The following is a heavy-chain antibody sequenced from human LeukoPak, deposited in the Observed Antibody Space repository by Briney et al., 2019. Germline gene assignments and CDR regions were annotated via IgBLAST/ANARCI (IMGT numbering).Heavy chain of an antibody. J-gene: IGHJ4*02. CDR1: GGSISSGGYY. D-gene: IGHD4-17*01. CDR2: IYHSGST. Sequence: SQTLSLTCTVSGGSISSGGYYWSWIRQPPGKGPEWIGYIYHSGSTYYNPSLKSRVTISVDRSKNQFSLKLSSVTAADTAVYYCAKDFYGDFLVDYWGQGTLVTVSS. V-gene: IGHV4-30-2*01. CDR3: AKDFYGDFLVDY.